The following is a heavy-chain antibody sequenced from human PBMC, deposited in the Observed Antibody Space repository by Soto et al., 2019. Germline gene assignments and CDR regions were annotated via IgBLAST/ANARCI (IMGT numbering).Heavy chain of an antibody. J-gene: IGHJ6*02. CDR2: IIPMFGTT. V-gene: IGHV1-69*01. D-gene: IGHD5-18*01. CDR3: ARGPGTDMAYYSGLDV. CDR1: GGAFSSYA. Sequence: QVHLVQSGAEVKKPGSSVKVSCKASGGAFSSYAISWVRQAPGQGLEWMGRIIPMFGTTDFAQKFQGRVTITADDSTSTAYMELSGLRSEDTAVYYCARGPGTDMAYYSGLDVWGQGATVTVSS.